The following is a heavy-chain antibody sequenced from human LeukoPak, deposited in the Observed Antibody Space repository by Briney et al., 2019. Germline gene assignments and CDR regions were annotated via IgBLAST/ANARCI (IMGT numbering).Heavy chain of an antibody. CDR2: IYYSGNT. Sequence: SETLSLTCTVSGGSMRSYYWSWIRQSPGKGLEWIGHIYYSGNTNYNPSLKSRVTKSVDTSKNQFSLKLSSVTAADTAVYYCARRGDGSSWLRNHRNQDWYFDLWGRGTLVTVPS. CDR3: ARRGDGSSWLRNHRNQDWYFDL. D-gene: IGHD6-13*01. V-gene: IGHV4-59*08. CDR1: GGSMRSYY. J-gene: IGHJ2*01.